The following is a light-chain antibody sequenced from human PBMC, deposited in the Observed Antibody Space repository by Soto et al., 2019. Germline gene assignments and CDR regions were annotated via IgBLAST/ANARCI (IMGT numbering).Light chain of an antibody. CDR3: QSYGSTLSARDV. J-gene: IGLJ1*01. Sequence: QSVRTQPPSVSGAPGQRVTIFCTGSSSNIGAGYDVHWYQQRPGTAPKLLIFGNINRPSGVPDRFSGSKSGTSASLAITGLQAEDEGDYYCQSYGSTLSARDVFGTGTNVTVL. CDR2: GNI. CDR1: SSNIGAGYD. V-gene: IGLV1-40*01.